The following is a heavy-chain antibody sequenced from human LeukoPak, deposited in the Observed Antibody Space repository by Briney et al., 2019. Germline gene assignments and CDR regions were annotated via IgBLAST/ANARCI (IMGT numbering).Heavy chain of an antibody. J-gene: IGHJ3*02. V-gene: IGHV1-46*01. CDR2: INPSGGGT. Sequence: ASVKVSCKASGYTFTSYYMHWVRQAPGQGLEWMGIINPSGGGTSYAQKFQGRVTMTRDTSTSTVYMELSSLRSEDTAVYYCAREERYNWNDGDAFDIGGQGTMVTVSS. CDR1: GYTFTSYY. CDR3: AREERYNWNDGDAFDI. D-gene: IGHD1-1*01.